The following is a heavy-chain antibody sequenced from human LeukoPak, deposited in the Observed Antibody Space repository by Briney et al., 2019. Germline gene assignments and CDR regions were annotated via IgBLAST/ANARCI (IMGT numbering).Heavy chain of an antibody. J-gene: IGHJ4*02. D-gene: IGHD3-22*01. CDR2: ISWNSGNI. V-gene: IGHV3-9*01. CDR3: AKVKGPYYYDSSDF. Sequence: SLRLSCAASGFTFDNYAMHWVRQVPGKGLEWVSGISWNSGNIGYADSVKGRFTISRDNAKNSLYLEMSSLRAEDTSLYYCAKVKGPYYYDSSDFWGQGILVTVSS. CDR1: GFTFDNYA.